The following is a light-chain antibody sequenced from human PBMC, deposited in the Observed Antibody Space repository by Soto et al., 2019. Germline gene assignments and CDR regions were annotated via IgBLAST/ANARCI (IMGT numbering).Light chain of an antibody. Sequence: VLTQSPGTVSLSPVAGATLSCTVSQSVSSTYLIWYQQKPGQAPRLLIYGASSRATGVPDRFSGGGSGTDFTLTISRLEPEDFAVYYCQQYGSSPWTFGQGTMVDIK. CDR2: GAS. V-gene: IGKV3-20*01. CDR3: QQYGSSPWT. J-gene: IGKJ1*01. CDR1: QSVSSTY.